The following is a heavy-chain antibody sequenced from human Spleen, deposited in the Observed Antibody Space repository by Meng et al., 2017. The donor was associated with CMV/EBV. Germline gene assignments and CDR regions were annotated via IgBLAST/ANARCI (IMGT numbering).Heavy chain of an antibody. Sequence: GGSLRLSCAASGFTFDDYGMSWVRQAPGKGLEWVSSISSSSSYIYYADSVKGRFTISRDNAKNSLYLQMNSLRAEDTAVYYCARLPSYYYGSGSPCFDYWGQGTLVTVSS. CDR2: ISSSSSYI. D-gene: IGHD3-10*01. V-gene: IGHV3-21*01. CDR3: ARLPSYYYGSGSPCFDY. CDR1: GFTFDDYG. J-gene: IGHJ4*02.